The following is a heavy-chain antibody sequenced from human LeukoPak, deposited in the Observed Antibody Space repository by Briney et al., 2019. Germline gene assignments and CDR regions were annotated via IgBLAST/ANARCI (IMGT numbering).Heavy chain of an antibody. V-gene: IGHV3-7*01. CDR3: ASIIGNHRYGDYFDY. CDR2: IKQDGSEN. Sequence: PGGSLRLSCAASGFTFSSYWMSWVRQAPGKGLEWVANIKQDGSENYYVDSVKGRFTISRDNAKNSLYLQMNSLRAEDTAVYYCASIIGNHRYGDYFDYSGQGTLVTVSS. J-gene: IGHJ4*02. D-gene: IGHD4-17*01. CDR1: GFTFSSYW.